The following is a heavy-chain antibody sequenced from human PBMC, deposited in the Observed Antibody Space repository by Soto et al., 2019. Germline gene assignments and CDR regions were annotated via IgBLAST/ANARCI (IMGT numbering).Heavy chain of an antibody. J-gene: IGHJ4*02. CDR3: GRVPRYSFPTSDSLDQ. CDR1: GGTFSTYT. Sequence: QVHLVQSGTEVRKPGSSVTVSCKVSGGTFSTYTISWVRQAPGQGLQWMGGITPILRETTYAQNFQGRVFMTADISATTAYMELSDLTSEDTAMYYCGRVPRYSFPTSDSLDQWGQGTRVTVSS. D-gene: IGHD5-18*01. V-gene: IGHV1-69*06. CDR2: ITPILRET.